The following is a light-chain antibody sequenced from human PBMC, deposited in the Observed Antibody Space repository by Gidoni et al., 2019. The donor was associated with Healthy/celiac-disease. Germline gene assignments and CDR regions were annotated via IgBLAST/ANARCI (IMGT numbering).Light chain of an antibody. Sequence: IVMTQSPDSLAVSLGERATINSKSSQSVLYSSNNKNYLAWYQQKPGQPPKLLIYWASTRESGVPDRFSGSGSGTDFTLTISSLQAEDVAVYCWQQYYSAHLPFSPGTKVDIK. J-gene: IGKJ3*01. V-gene: IGKV4-1*01. CDR2: WAS. CDR1: QSVLYSSNNKNY. CDR3: QQYYSAHLP.